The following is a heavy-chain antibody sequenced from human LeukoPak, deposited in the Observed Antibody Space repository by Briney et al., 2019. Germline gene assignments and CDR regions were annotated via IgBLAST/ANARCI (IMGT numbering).Heavy chain of an antibody. V-gene: IGHV1-69*05. CDR3: TRYYGDKLLDY. Sequence: SVKVSCKASGGTFSSYAISWVRQAPGQGLEWMGGIIPIFGTANYAQKFQGRVTITTDESTSTAYMELSSLRSEDTAVYYGTRYYGDKLLDYWGQGTLVTVSS. D-gene: IGHD4-17*01. CDR2: IIPIFGTA. CDR1: GGTFSSYA. J-gene: IGHJ4*02.